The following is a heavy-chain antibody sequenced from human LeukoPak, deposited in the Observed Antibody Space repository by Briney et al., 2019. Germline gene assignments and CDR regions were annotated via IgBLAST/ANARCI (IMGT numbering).Heavy chain of an antibody. CDR3: AKDIWKSRQQLVRGSLFDY. Sequence: HPGGSLRLSCAASGFTFDDYAMHWVRQAPGKGLEWVSGISWNSGSIGYADSVKGRFTISRDNAKNSLYLQMNSLRAEDTALYYCAKDIWKSRQQLVRGSLFDYWGQGTLVTVSS. CDR1: GFTFDDYA. CDR2: ISWNSGSI. J-gene: IGHJ4*02. V-gene: IGHV3-9*01. D-gene: IGHD6-13*01.